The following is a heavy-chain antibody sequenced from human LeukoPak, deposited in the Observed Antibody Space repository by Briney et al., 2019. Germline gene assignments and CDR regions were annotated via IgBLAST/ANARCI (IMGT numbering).Heavy chain of an antibody. V-gene: IGHV5-51*01. J-gene: IGHJ4*02. CDR2: IYPGDSDT. Sequence: GESPKISCKTSGYSFPNYWIGWVRQMPGKVLEWLGNIYPGDSDTIYSPSFQGHVTISADKSITTAYLQWSSLKASDTAIYYCARAGTYGDRSFDFWGQGTLVTVSS. CDR3: ARAGTYGDRSFDF. CDR1: GYSFPNYW. D-gene: IGHD4-17*01.